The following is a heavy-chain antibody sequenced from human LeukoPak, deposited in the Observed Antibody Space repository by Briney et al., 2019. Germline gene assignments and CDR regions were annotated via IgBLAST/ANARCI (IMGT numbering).Heavy chain of an antibody. CDR2: ISYDGSNK. CDR1: GFTFSSYA. CDR3: AKDISVLRYFDWLPKGPDY. V-gene: IGHV3-30-3*01. D-gene: IGHD3-9*01. J-gene: IGHJ4*02. Sequence: GGSLRLSCAASGFTFSSYAMHWVRQAPGKGLEWVAVISYDGSNKYYADSVKGRFTISRDNSKNTLYLQMNSLRAEDTAVYYCAKDISVLRYFDWLPKGPDYWGQGTLVTVSS.